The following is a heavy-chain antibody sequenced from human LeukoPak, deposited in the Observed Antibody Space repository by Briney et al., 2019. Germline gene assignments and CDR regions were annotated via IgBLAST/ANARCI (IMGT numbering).Heavy chain of an antibody. D-gene: IGHD3-9*01. Sequence: GRSLRLSCAASGFTFSNYAMSWVRQAPGKGLEWVSAIVGSGGSTYYADSVKGRFSISRDNSKNTLFLQMNSLRVEDAALYYCSKWGDYDVLTGYYDSDFWGQGTLVTVSS. CDR2: IVGSGGST. CDR1: GFTFSNYA. J-gene: IGHJ4*02. V-gene: IGHV3-23*01. CDR3: SKWGDYDVLTGYYDSDF.